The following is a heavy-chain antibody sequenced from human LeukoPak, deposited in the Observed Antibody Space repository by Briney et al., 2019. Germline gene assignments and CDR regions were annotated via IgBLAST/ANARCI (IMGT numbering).Heavy chain of an antibody. CDR3: ASQTTVTTSWFDP. Sequence: SVKVSCKASGGTFSSYAISWVRQAPGQGLEWMGRIIPILGIANYAQKFQGRVTITADKSTSTAYMELSSLGSEDTAVYYCASQTTVTTSWFDPWGQGTLVTVSS. J-gene: IGHJ5*02. CDR1: GGTFSSYA. CDR2: IIPILGIA. V-gene: IGHV1-69*04. D-gene: IGHD4-17*01.